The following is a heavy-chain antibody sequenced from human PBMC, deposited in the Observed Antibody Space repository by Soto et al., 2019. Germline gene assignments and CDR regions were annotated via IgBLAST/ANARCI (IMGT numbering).Heavy chain of an antibody. CDR2: ISYDGSNK. V-gene: IGHV3-30-3*01. CDR1: GFTFSSYA. Sequence: QVQLVESGGGVVQPGRSLRLSCAASGFTFSSYAMHWVRQAPGKGLEWVAVISYDGSNKYYADSVKGRFIISRDNSKNPLYLHMNSLRAEDTAVYYCARVRSSSWDDYWGQGTLVTVSS. J-gene: IGHJ4*02. CDR3: ARVRSSSWDDY. D-gene: IGHD6-13*01.